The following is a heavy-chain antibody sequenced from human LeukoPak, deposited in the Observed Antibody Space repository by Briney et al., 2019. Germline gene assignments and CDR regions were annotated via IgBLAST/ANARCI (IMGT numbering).Heavy chain of an antibody. CDR1: GFTFSSYA. CDR2: ISGSGGST. V-gene: IGHV3-23*01. Sequence: GGSLRLSCAASGFTFSSYAMSWVRQAPGKGLEWVSAISGSGGSTYYADSVKGRFTISRDNSKNTLYLQMNSLRAEDTAVYYCAKGGRTGKSISMIRGVPNYYYYMDVWGKGTTVTISS. CDR3: AKGGRTGKSISMIRGVPNYYYYMDV. D-gene: IGHD3-10*01. J-gene: IGHJ6*03.